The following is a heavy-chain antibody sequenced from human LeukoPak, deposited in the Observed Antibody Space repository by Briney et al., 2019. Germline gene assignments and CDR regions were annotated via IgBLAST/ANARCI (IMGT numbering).Heavy chain of an antibody. D-gene: IGHD3-22*01. Sequence: GGSLRLSCAASGFTFSSYAMSWVRQAPGKGLEWVSAISGSGGSTYYADSVKGRFTISRDNSKNTLYLQMNSLRAEDTAVYYCAKDRSRGYYDSSGLFDYWGQGTLVTVSS. J-gene: IGHJ4*02. CDR3: AKDRSRGYYDSSGLFDY. CDR2: ISGSGGST. V-gene: IGHV3-23*01. CDR1: GFTFSSYA.